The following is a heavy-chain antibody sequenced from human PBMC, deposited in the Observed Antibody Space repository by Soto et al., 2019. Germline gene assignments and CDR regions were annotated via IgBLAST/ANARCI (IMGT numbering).Heavy chain of an antibody. V-gene: IGHV4-34*01. Sequence: SETLSLTCGVYGGSFTGNSWSWIRQTPGKGLEWIGDIDYSGSTNYSPSLKSRVSISVDTSKKQVSLNLRSVTAADTAVYYCARGPGGWFTYWRHATLVTVSS. CDR3: ARGPGGWFTY. CDR1: GGSFTGNS. J-gene: IGHJ4*01. CDR2: IDYSGST. D-gene: IGHD6-19*01.